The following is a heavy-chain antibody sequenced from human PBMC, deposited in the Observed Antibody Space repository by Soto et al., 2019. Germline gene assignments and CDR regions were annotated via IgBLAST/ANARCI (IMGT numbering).Heavy chain of an antibody. CDR2: INPNGGST. J-gene: IGHJ4*02. Sequence: ASVKVSCKASGYIFINYYIHWVRQAPGQGLEWIGIINPNGGSTNYAQKFRGRVTMARDTSTSTVYMDLSSLRSDDTAVYYCARQGAQLWSPKDRNYFDYWGQGTLVTVSS. D-gene: IGHD5-18*01. CDR3: ARQGAQLWSPKDRNYFDY. CDR1: GYIFINYY. V-gene: IGHV1-46*01.